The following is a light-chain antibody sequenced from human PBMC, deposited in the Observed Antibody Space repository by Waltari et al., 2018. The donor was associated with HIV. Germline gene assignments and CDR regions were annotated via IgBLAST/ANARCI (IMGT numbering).Light chain of an antibody. CDR2: LGS. V-gene: IGKV2-28*01. CDR1: QSLLHSNGYNY. J-gene: IGKJ3*01. Sequence: PGEPASISCRSSQSLLHSNGYNYLDWYLQKPGQSPQLLIYLGSNRASGVPDRFSGSGSGTDFTLKISRVEAEDVGVYYCMQALQTPFTFGPGTKVDIK. CDR3: MQALQTPFT.